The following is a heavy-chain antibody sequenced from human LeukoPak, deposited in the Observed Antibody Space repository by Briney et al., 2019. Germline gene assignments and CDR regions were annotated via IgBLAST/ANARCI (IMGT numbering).Heavy chain of an antibody. V-gene: IGHV1-18*04. CDR3: AKDLILGPYYYDSSGYYYPFDY. J-gene: IGHJ4*02. CDR2: ISAYNGNT. Sequence: ASVKVSCKASGYTFTGYYMHWVRQAPGQGLEWMGWISAYNGNTNYAQKLQGRVTMTTDTSTSTAYMELRSLRSDDTAVYYCAKDLILGPYYYDSSGYYYPFDYWGQGTLATVSS. D-gene: IGHD3-22*01. CDR1: GYTFTGYY.